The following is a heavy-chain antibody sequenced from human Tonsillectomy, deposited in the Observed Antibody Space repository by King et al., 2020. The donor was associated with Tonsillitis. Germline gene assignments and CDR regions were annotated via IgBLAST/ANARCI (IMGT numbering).Heavy chain of an antibody. CDR2: IKQDGSEK. CDR1: GFTFSTYW. CDR3: ARDSGGGSTRNDC. D-gene: IGHD2-15*01. J-gene: IGHJ4*02. Sequence: QLVQSGGGLVQPGGSLRLSCAASGFTFSTYWMTWVRQAPGKGLEWVANIKQDGSEKYYVDSVKGRFTISRDNAKNSLYLQMNSLRAEDTAVYSCARDSGGGSTRNDCCGQGTLVTVSS. V-gene: IGHV3-7*01.